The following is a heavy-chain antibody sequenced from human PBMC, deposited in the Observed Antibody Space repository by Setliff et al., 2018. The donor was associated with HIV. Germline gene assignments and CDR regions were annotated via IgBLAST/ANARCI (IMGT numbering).Heavy chain of an antibody. CDR3: AVRTAVTVIVVYYFDY. V-gene: IGHV4-34*01. CDR1: GGSFSGYY. D-gene: IGHD3-22*01. J-gene: IGHJ4*02. Sequence: SETLSLTCAVYGGSFSGYYWSWIRQPPGKGLEWTGEINHSGSTNYNPSLKSRVTISVDTSKNQFSLKLSSVTAADTAVYYCAVRTAVTVIVVYYFDYWGPGTLVTVSS. CDR2: INHSGST.